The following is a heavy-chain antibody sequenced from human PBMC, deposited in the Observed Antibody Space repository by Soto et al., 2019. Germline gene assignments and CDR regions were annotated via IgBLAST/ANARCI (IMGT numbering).Heavy chain of an antibody. CDR1: GYTFTSYG. V-gene: IGHV1-18*01. J-gene: IGHJ6*02. Sequence: QVQLVQSGAEVKKPGASVKVSSKASGYTFTSYGISWVRQAPGQGLEWMGWISAYNGNTNYAQKLQGRVTMTTDTSPSTASMELRSLRADDTAVYYCARDSGSYSGYYYGMDVWGQGTTVTVS. D-gene: IGHD1-26*01. CDR2: ISAYNGNT. CDR3: ARDSGSYSGYYYGMDV.